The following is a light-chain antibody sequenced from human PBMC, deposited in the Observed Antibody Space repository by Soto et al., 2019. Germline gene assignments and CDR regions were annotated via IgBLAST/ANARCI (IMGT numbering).Light chain of an antibody. V-gene: IGKV1-5*03. Sequence: DIQMTQSPSTLSASVGDRVTITCRASQSISSWLAWYQQNPGKAPKLLIYKASSLESGVPSRFSGSGSGTEFTLTISSLQPDDFATYYCQQYKSYSVWTFGQGTKVEIK. CDR2: KAS. CDR1: QSISSW. CDR3: QQYKSYSVWT. J-gene: IGKJ1*01.